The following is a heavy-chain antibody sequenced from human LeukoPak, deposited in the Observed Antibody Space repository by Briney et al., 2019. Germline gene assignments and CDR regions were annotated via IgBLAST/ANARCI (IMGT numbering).Heavy chain of an antibody. D-gene: IGHD3-16*01. V-gene: IGHV3-53*01. Sequence: GGSLRLSCAASGLTVSSNFMHWVRQAPGKGLEWVAGIHIDYRTFYADSVKGRFTISRDDSANTVYLQMNSLRAEDTAIFYCANHYGGGQGTLVTVSS. CDR3: ANHYG. CDR2: IHIDYRT. J-gene: IGHJ4*02. CDR1: GLTVSSNF.